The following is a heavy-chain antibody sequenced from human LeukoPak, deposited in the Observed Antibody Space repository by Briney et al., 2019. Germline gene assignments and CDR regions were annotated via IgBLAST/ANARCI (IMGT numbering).Heavy chain of an antibody. D-gene: IGHD3-3*01. Sequence: GGSLRLSCAASGFTFSTYAMSWVRQAPGKGLEWVSTISASGGSTYYADSVKGRFTSSRDNSKNTLFLQMSSLRAEDTAVYYCAKGIVRYYDFWSGKPYYYGMDVWGQGTTVTVSS. CDR3: AKGIVRYYDFWSGKPYYYGMDV. CDR1: GFTFSTYA. CDR2: ISASGGST. J-gene: IGHJ6*02. V-gene: IGHV3-23*01.